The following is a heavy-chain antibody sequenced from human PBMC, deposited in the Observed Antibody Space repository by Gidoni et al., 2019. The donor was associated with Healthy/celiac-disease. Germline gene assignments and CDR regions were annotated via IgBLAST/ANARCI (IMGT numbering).Heavy chain of an antibody. J-gene: IGHJ2*01. D-gene: IGHD4-17*01. CDR1: GFPFSSHA. CDR2: ISGSGGST. Sequence: EVQLLESGGGLVQPGGSLRLSCAASGFPFSSHAMSWVRQAPGKGLAWVSAISGSGGSTYYADSVKGRFTISRDDSKNTLYLQMNSLRAEDTAVYYCAKGGNDYGDYFPHYWYFDLWGRGTLVTVSS. CDR3: AKGGNDYGDYFPHYWYFDL. V-gene: IGHV3-23*01.